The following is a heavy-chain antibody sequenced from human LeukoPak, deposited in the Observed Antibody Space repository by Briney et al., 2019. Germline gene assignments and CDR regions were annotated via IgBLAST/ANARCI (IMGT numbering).Heavy chain of an antibody. CDR2: ISGSGDNT. CDR3: AKAQFQYYYYYYMDV. J-gene: IGHJ6*03. CDR1: GFTFSSYA. V-gene: IGHV3-23*01. Sequence: GGSLRLSCAASGFTFSSYAMSWVRQAPGKGLEWVSGISGSGDNTYYADSVKGRFTISRDNSKNTLYLQMNSLRAEDTAVYYCAKAQFQYYYYYYMDVWGKGTTVTVSS.